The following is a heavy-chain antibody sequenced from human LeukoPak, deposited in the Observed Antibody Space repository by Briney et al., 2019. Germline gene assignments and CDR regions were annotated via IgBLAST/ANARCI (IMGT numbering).Heavy chain of an antibody. D-gene: IGHD6-6*01. CDR2: ISSSSSYI. V-gene: IGHV3-21*01. CDR3: ATIRQLEQADY. CDR1: GFTFSSYS. J-gene: IGHJ4*02. Sequence: PRGSLRLSCAASGFTFSSYSMNWVRQAPGKGLEWVSSISSSSSYIYYADSVKGRFTISRDNAKTSLYLQMISLRAEDTAVYYCATIRQLEQADYWGQGTLVAVSS.